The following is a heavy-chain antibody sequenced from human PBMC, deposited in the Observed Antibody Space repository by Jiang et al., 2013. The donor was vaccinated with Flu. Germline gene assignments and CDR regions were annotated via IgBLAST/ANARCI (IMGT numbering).Heavy chain of an antibody. V-gene: IGHV1-46*01. CDR2: INPSGDYT. CDR3: VRSLACGGDCYSFDY. Sequence: QSGAEVKKTGASVKVSCEASGYTLTNKYIHWVRQAPGQGLEWMGLINPSGDYTRYAQKFQGRVAMTSDTPTSTVYMELNSLRFEDTAVYYCVRSLACGGDCYSFDYWGQGTLVTVSP. CDR1: GYTLTNKY. J-gene: IGHJ4*02. D-gene: IGHD2-21*02.